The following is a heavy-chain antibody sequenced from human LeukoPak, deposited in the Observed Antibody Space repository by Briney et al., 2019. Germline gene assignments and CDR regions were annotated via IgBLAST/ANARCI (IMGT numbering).Heavy chain of an antibody. Sequence: GASVKVSCKASGYTFTGYYLHWVRQAPGQGLEWMGWINPNSGGTNYAQKFQGRVTMTRDTSITTAYMDLSRLRSDDSAIYYCARRSLYCGGDCYSDYWGQGTLVTVSS. CDR1: GYTFTGYY. CDR3: ARRSLYCGGDCYSDY. CDR2: INPNSGGT. D-gene: IGHD2-21*02. J-gene: IGHJ4*02. V-gene: IGHV1-2*02.